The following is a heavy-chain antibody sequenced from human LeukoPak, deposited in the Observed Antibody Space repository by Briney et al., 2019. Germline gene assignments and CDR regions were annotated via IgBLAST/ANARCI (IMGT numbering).Heavy chain of an antibody. CDR3: ARGGYSSSWSDMDV. CDR2: INWNGGST. Sequence: PGGSLRLSCAASGFTFDDYVMSWVRQAPGRGLEWVSGINWNGGSTGYADSVKGRFTISRDNAKNSLYLQMNSLRAEDTALYYCARGGYSSSWSDMDVWGKGTTVTVSS. J-gene: IGHJ6*03. D-gene: IGHD6-13*01. V-gene: IGHV3-20*04. CDR1: GFTFDDYV.